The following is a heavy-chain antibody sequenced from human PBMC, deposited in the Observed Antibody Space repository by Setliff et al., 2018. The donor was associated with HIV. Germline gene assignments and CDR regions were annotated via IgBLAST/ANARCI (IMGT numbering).Heavy chain of an antibody. D-gene: IGHD6-13*01. CDR3: AKDVARRLAAIGRRGFFDS. CDR2: ISGSGDST. CDR1: GFTFGRYA. J-gene: IGHJ4*02. Sequence: LRLSCAPSGFTFGRYAMSWVRQAPGKGLEWVSVISGSGDSTFYADSLKGRFTISRDNSKTTLYLQMNSMTAEDTAVYYCAKDVARRLAAIGRRGFFDSWGQGTLVTVSS. V-gene: IGHV3-23*01.